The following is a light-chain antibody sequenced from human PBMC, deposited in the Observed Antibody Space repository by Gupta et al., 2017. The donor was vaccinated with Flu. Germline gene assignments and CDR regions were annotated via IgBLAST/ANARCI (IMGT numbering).Light chain of an antibody. CDR1: QSIGSN. V-gene: IGKV3-15*01. Sequence: ATLPVSPGEGATLSCPASQSIGSNLDWYKHKPGQAPRLLIYGASTRDPYIPARFRGSGYGKELTLTISSGQSEDFAIYFCQQDENWPPWTFGQGTKVEIK. CDR3: QQDENWPPWT. CDR2: GAS. J-gene: IGKJ1*01.